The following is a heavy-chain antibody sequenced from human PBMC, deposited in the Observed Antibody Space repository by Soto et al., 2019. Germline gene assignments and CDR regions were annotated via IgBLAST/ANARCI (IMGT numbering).Heavy chain of an antibody. CDR3: ARSAAAGTGRWYYDYYMDV. D-gene: IGHD6-13*01. CDR2: IYYSGST. Sequence: SETLSLTCTVSGGSISSYYWSWIRQPPGKGLEWIGYIYYSGSTNYNPSLKSRVTISVDTSKNQFSLKLSSVTAADTAVYYCARSAAAGTGRWYYDYYMDVWGKGTTVTVSS. CDR1: GGSISSYY. J-gene: IGHJ6*03. V-gene: IGHV4-59*01.